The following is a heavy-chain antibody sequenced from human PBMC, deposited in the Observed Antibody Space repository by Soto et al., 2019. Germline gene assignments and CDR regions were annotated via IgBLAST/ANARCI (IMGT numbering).Heavy chain of an antibody. CDR3: AKGCSGGTCFRKSWFDP. J-gene: IGHJ5*02. Sequence: GGSLRLSCVASEFTFSMYAMAWVRQAPGKGLEWVSGISGSGGSTYYADSVKGRFTISRDNSKKTLYLQMNSLRPDDTAVYYCAKGCSGGTCFRKSWFDPWGQGTLVTVSS. D-gene: IGHD2-15*01. CDR2: ISGSGGST. CDR1: EFTFSMYA. V-gene: IGHV3-23*01.